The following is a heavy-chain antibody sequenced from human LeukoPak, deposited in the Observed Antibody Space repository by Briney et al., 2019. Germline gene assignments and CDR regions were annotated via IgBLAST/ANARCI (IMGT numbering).Heavy chain of an antibody. Sequence: SQTLSLTCAISGDSVSSNRATWNWIRQSPSRGLKWLGRTYYRSKWYSDYAVSVKSRMTINPDTSKNQFSLQLNSVTPEDTAVYYCARDPGVATTLYYFDYWGQGTLVTVSS. CDR3: ARDPGVATTLYYFDY. CDR1: GDSVSSNRAT. J-gene: IGHJ4*02. D-gene: IGHD5-12*01. CDR2: TYYRSKWYS. V-gene: IGHV6-1*01.